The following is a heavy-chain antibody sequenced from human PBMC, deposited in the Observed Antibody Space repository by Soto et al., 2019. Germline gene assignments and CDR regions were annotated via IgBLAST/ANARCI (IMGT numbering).Heavy chain of an antibody. CDR2: VYATGTS. CDR1: GGSMSKFY. J-gene: IGHJ5*02. D-gene: IGHD4-17*01. CDR3: VRDGSKTLRDCFDP. V-gene: IGHV4-4*07. Sequence: QVQVQESGPGLVKPSETLSLTCSVSGGSMSKFYWSWIRKTAGEGLERMGRVYATGTSDYNPSLRSRIAMSVDISKKTFSLRLRSVTAADTGVYYCVRDGSKTLRDCFDPWGQGILVTVSS.